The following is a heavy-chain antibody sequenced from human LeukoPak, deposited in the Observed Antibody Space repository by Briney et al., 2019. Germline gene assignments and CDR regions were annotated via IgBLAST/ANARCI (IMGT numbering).Heavy chain of an antibody. Sequence: ASVKVSCKASGYTFTSYYMHWVRQAPGQGLEWMGIINPSGGSTSYAQRFQGRVTMTRDTSTSTAYMELSSLRSEDTAVYYCARGYCSSTSCYGNWFDPWGQGTLVTVSS. V-gene: IGHV1-46*01. CDR2: INPSGGST. CDR3: ARGYCSSTSCYGNWFDP. CDR1: GYTFTSYY. J-gene: IGHJ5*02. D-gene: IGHD2-2*01.